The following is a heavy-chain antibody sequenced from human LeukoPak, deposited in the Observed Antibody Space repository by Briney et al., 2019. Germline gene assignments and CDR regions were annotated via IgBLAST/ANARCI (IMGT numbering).Heavy chain of an antibody. V-gene: IGHV3-33*06. J-gene: IGHJ4*02. D-gene: IGHD6-19*01. Sequence: PGRSLRLSCAASGFTFSRYGMHWVRQAPGKGLEWVAVIWYDGSKKNYADSVKGRFTISRDNSKNTLNLQMTSLRAEDTAVYYCAKTRDSGWWDIDYWGRGTLVTVSS. CDR2: IWYDGSKK. CDR1: GFTFSRYG. CDR3: AKTRDSGWWDIDY.